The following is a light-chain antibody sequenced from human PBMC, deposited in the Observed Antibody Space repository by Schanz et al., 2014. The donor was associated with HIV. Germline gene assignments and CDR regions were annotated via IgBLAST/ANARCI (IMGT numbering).Light chain of an antibody. V-gene: IGLV1-51*01. J-gene: IGLJ2*01. CDR1: SSNIGNNY. Sequence: QSVLTQPPSVSAAPGQKVTISCSGSSSNIGNNYVSWYQQFPGTAPKLLIYDNNKRPSGIPDRFSGSKSGTSATLGITGLQTGDEADYYCATWDSFLNAVVFGGGTKLTVL. CDR2: DNN. CDR3: ATWDSFLNAVV.